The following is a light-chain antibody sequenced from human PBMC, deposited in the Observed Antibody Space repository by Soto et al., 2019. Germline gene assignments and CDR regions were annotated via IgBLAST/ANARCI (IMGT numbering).Light chain of an antibody. J-gene: IGKJ4*01. Sequence: EIVLTQSPGTLSLSPGERATLSCRASQGVSSRYLAWYQQKPGQPPRLLIYGASSRATGIPDRFSGSGSGTYFTLTITRLEPEDFAVYYCQHYRTSFGGGTQVEIK. CDR3: QHYRTS. CDR1: QGVSSRY. CDR2: GAS. V-gene: IGKV3-20*01.